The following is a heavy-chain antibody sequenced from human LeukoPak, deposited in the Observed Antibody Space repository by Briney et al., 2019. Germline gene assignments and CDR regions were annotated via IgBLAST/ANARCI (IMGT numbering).Heavy chain of an antibody. V-gene: IGHV3-74*01. CDR1: GFTFSSYW. J-gene: IGHJ4*02. CDR3: ARGATGSLYSGSYDFDY. Sequence: PGGSLRLSCAASGFTFSSYWMRWVRQAPGKGLVWVSRINSDGSSTSYADSVKGRFTISRDNAKNTLYLQMNSLRAEDTAVYYCARGATGSLYSGSYDFDYWGQGTLVTVSS. D-gene: IGHD1-26*01. CDR2: INSDGSST.